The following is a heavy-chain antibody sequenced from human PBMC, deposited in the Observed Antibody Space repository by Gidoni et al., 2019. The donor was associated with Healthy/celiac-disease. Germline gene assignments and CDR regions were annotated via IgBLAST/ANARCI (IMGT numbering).Heavy chain of an antibody. CDR1: GGTFSSYT. Sequence: QVQLVQSGAEVKKPGSSVKVSCKASGGTFSSYTIRCVRQAPGQGLEWMGRIIPILGIANYAQKFQGRVTITADKSTSTAYMELSSLRSEDTAVYYCARVMPDCSSTSCYQVANWFDPWGQGTLVTVSS. V-gene: IGHV1-69*02. CDR3: ARVMPDCSSTSCYQVANWFDP. J-gene: IGHJ5*02. CDR2: IIPILGIA. D-gene: IGHD2-2*01.